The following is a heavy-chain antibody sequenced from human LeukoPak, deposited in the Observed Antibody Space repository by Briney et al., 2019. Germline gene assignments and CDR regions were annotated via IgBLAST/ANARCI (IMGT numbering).Heavy chain of an antibody. CDR1: GYSISSGYY. J-gene: IGHJ3*02. V-gene: IGHV4-38-2*02. CDR3: ARIGEWLTAFDI. Sequence: SETLSLTCTVSGYSISSGYYWGWIRQPPGKGLERIGSIYHSGSTYYNPSLKSRVTISVDTSKNQFSLKLSSVTAADTAVYYCARIGEWLTAFDIWGQGTMVTVSS. D-gene: IGHD6-19*01. CDR2: IYHSGST.